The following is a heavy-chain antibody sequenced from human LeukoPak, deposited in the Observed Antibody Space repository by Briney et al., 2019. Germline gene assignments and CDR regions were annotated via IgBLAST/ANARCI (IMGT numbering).Heavy chain of an antibody. CDR3: ARGLRSGSDPMGYHFDY. J-gene: IGHJ4*02. CDR1: GGSFSGYY. CDR2: INHSGST. Sequence: SETLSLTCAVYGGSFSGYYWSWICQPPGKGPEWIGEINHSGSTNYNPSLKGRVTISVDTSKNQFSLKLSSVTAADTAVYYCARGLRSGSDPMGYHFDYWGQGTLVTVSS. D-gene: IGHD3-22*01. V-gene: IGHV4-34*01.